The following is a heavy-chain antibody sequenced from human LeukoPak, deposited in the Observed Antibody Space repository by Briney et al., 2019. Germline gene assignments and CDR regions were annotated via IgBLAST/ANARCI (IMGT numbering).Heavy chain of an antibody. CDR3: ARGPNSNWSGLDF. D-gene: IGHD6-6*01. CDR1: GFSFSGHW. CDR2: ISPTGSTT. V-gene: IGHV3-74*01. Sequence: GGSLRLSCTASGFSFSGHWMHWARKLPGKGLVWVSRISPTGSTTSYADSVKGRFTVSRDNAKNTLYLQVNNLRAEDTAVYYCARGPNSNWSGLDFWGQGTLLTVSS. J-gene: IGHJ4*02.